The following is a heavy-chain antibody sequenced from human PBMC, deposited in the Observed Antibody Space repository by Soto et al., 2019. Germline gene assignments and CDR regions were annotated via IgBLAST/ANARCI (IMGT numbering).Heavy chain of an antibody. CDR1: GYSFTSYW. J-gene: IGHJ3*02. V-gene: IGHV5-10-1*01. D-gene: IGHD3-22*01. CDR3: ARGMIVVAQDI. CDR2: SDPSDSYT. Sequence: GALKISGKGAGYSFTSYWISWVRQMPGKGLEWMGRSDPSDSYTNYSPSFQGHVTISADKSISTAYLKWSSLKDSDTALYYCARGMIVVAQDIWGEGAMVTVSS.